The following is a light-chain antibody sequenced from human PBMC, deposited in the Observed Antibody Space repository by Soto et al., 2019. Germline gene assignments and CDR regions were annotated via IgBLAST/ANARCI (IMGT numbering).Light chain of an antibody. V-gene: IGKV3-20*01. CDR2: GAS. CDR3: QQYGSSLWT. CDR1: QSVSSSY. J-gene: IGKJ1*01. Sequence: IVVTQSAVALSLSPGERATLSCRASQSVSSSYLAWYQQKPGQAPRLLIYGASSRATGIPDRFSGSGSGTDFTLTISRLEPEDFAVYYCQQYGSSLWTFGQGTKVDI.